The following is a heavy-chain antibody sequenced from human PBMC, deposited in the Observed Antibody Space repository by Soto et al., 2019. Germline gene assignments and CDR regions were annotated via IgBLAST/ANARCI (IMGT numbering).Heavy chain of an antibody. CDR3: ARETVTTLGYYYGMDV. CDR2: ISAYNGNT. V-gene: IGHV1-18*01. CDR1: GYTFTSYG. D-gene: IGHD4-4*01. J-gene: IGHJ6*02. Sequence: ASVKVSCKASGYTFTSYGISWVRQAPGQGLEWMGWISAYNGNTNYAQKLQGRVTMTTDTSTSTDYMELRSLRSDDTAVYYCARETVTTLGYYYGMDVWGQGTTVTVSS.